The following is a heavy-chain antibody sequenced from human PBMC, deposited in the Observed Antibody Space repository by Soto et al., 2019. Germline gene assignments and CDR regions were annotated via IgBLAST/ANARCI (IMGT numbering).Heavy chain of an antibody. CDR1: GDSVSSNSAA. CDR2: TYYRSKWYN. V-gene: IGHV6-1*01. CDR3: ARGPQGSDPFDY. Sequence: QTLSLPSAISGDSVSSNSAACNLIRHSPSRGLEWLGRTYYRSKWYNDYAVSVKSRITINPDTSKNQFSLQLNSVTPEDTAVYYCARGPQGSDPFDYWGQGTLVTVSS. J-gene: IGHJ4*02.